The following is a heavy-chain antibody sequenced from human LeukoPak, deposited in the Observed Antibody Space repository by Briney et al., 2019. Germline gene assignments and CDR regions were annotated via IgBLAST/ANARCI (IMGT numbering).Heavy chain of an antibody. Sequence: ASVKVSCKASGYTFTGYYMHWVRQAPGQGLEWMGWINPNSGGTNYAQKFQGRVTMTRDTSISTAYMELSRLRSDDTAVYYCARGYYYDSSGYCASGFDAFHIWGQGTMVTVSS. CDR2: INPNSGGT. V-gene: IGHV1-2*02. D-gene: IGHD3-22*01. J-gene: IGHJ3*02. CDR1: GYTFTGYY. CDR3: ARGYYYDSSGYCASGFDAFHI.